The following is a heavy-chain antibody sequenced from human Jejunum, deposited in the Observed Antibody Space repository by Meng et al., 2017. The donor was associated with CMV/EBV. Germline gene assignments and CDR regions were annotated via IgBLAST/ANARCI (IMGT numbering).Heavy chain of an antibody. Sequence: GFALSNYWMHWVRKVPGEGLVWVSSINGGGGGTTFANSVKGRFTISRDNAKNTLYLQMDSLRDEDTAVYYCARSAYYGSSGYYHDYWGQGTLVTVSS. CDR3: ARSAYYGSSGYYHDY. CDR2: INGGGGGT. V-gene: IGHV3-74*01. J-gene: IGHJ4*02. CDR1: GFALSNYW. D-gene: IGHD3-22*01.